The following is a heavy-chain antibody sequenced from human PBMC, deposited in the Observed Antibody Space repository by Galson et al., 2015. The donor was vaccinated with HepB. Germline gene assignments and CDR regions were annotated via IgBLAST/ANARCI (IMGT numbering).Heavy chain of an antibody. D-gene: IGHD6-6*01. CDR1: GGSISSYY. V-gene: IGHV4-59*01. CDR3: ARAAPPGQQLAYWYFDL. Sequence: SETLSLTCTVSGGSISSYYWSWIRQPPGKGLEWIGYIYYSGSTNYNPSLKSRVTISVDTSKNQFSLKLSSVTAADTAVYYCARAAPPGQQLAYWYFDLWGRGTLVTVSS. CDR2: IYYSGST. J-gene: IGHJ2*01.